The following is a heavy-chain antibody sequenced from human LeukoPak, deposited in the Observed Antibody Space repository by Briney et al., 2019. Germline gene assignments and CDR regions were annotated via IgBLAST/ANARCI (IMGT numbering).Heavy chain of an antibody. D-gene: IGHD3-10*01. Sequence: GGSLRLSCAASGFTFSSYAMSWVRQAPGKGLEWVSAISGSGGSTYYADSVKGRFTISRDNSKNTLYLQMNSLRAEDTAVYYCAKPRYGSGSYYKSLYFDYWGQGTLVTVSS. CDR2: ISGSGGST. CDR3: AKPRYGSGSYYKSLYFDY. V-gene: IGHV3-23*01. J-gene: IGHJ4*02. CDR1: GFTFSSYA.